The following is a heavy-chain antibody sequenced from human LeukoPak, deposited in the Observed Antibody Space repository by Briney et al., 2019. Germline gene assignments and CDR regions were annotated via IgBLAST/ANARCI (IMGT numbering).Heavy chain of an antibody. CDR2: ISGSGGST. CDR3: AKSYGDYYYYYYMDV. CDR1: GFTFSSYG. D-gene: IGHD4-17*01. J-gene: IGHJ6*03. Sequence: PGGSLRLSCAASGFTFSSYGMSWVRQAPGKGLEWVSAISGSGGSTYYADSVKGRFTISRDNSKNTLYLQMNSLRAEDTAVYYCAKSYGDYYYYYYMDVWGKGTTVTVSS. V-gene: IGHV3-23*01.